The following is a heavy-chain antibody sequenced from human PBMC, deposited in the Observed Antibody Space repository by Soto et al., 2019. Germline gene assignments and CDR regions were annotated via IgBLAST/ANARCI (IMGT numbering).Heavy chain of an antibody. J-gene: IGHJ4*02. D-gene: IGHD3-22*01. V-gene: IGHV1-18*01. CDR2: ISAYNGNT. Sequence: RASVKVSCKASGYTFTSYGISWVRQAPGQGLEWMGWISAYNGNTNYAQKLQGRVTMTTDTSTSTAYMELRSLRSDNTAVYYCAIAPYYDSTGYPRDWGQGTLVTVSS. CDR3: AIAPYYDSTGYPRD. CDR1: GYTFTSYG.